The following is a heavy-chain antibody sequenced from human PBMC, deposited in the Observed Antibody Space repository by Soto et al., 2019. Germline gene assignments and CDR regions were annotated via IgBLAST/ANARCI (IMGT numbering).Heavy chain of an antibody. CDR2: VGGGGDNI. Sequence: QLLESGGGLVQPGGSLRLSCAASGFTFSSYSMNWVRQAPGKGLQWVGTVGGGGDNIFYADSVKGRFTISRDDSQNMVFLQMNSLRPEDTAVYFCAKRDSGSGRSPPLINYWGQGTLVTVSS. V-gene: IGHV3-23*01. D-gene: IGHD3-10*01. CDR1: GFTFSSYS. J-gene: IGHJ4*02. CDR3: AKRDSGSGRSPPLINY.